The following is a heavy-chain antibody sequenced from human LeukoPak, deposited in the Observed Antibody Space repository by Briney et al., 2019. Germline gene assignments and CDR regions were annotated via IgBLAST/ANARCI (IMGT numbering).Heavy chain of an antibody. CDR1: GFIFRDYD. V-gene: IGHV3-30*02. CDR3: AKDSWLPSSPAVAGLGD. J-gene: IGHJ4*02. Sequence: PGGSLRLSCIPSGFIFRDYDMHWVRQAPGKGLEWVAFIRRDGSDRFHADSVKGRFTISRDDSRNTLYLQMNSLTVEDTAVYYCAKDSWLPSSPAVAGLGDWNQGTLVTVSS. CDR2: IRRDGSDR. D-gene: IGHD6-19*01.